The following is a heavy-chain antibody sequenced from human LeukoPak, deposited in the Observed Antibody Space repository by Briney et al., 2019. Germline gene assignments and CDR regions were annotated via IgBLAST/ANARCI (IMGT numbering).Heavy chain of an antibody. CDR1: GFGFSSYS. CDR3: ARVSILIVPYYAFDI. Sequence: PGGSLRLSCAASGFGFSSYSMKWVRQAPGKGLEWVSSISSSSNYIYYADSVKGRFTISRDNAKNSLYLQMNSLRAEDTAVYYCARVSILIVPYYAFDIWGQGTMVTVSS. V-gene: IGHV3-21*01. D-gene: IGHD2/OR15-2a*01. CDR2: ISSSSNYI. J-gene: IGHJ3*02.